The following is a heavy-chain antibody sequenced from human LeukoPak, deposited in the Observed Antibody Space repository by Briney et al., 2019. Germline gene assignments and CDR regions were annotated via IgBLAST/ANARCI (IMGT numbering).Heavy chain of an antibody. Sequence: GASVKVSCKASGYTFTNYGINWVRQAPGQGLEWMGWISAYNGNTNYAQKLQGRVTMTRNTSISTAYMELSSLRSEDTAVYYCARGSVLRFLRLVKPKIYYFDYWGQGTLVTVSS. J-gene: IGHJ4*02. D-gene: IGHD3-3*01. CDR1: GYTFTNYG. CDR2: ISAYNGNT. CDR3: ARGSVLRFLRLVKPKIYYFDY. V-gene: IGHV1-18*01.